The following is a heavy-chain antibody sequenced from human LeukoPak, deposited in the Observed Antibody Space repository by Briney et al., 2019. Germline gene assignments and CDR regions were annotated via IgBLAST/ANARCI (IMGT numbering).Heavy chain of an antibody. V-gene: IGHV3-66*01. D-gene: IGHD1-26*01. CDR3: AREDIGGADDAFDI. CDR2: IYSGGST. Sequence: GGSLRLSCAASGFTFSSYWMSWVRQAPGKGLEWVSFIYSGGSTYYADSVKGRFTISRDNSKNTLYLQMNSLRAEDTALYYCAREDIGGADDAFDIWGQGTMVAVSS. J-gene: IGHJ3*02. CDR1: GFTFSSYW.